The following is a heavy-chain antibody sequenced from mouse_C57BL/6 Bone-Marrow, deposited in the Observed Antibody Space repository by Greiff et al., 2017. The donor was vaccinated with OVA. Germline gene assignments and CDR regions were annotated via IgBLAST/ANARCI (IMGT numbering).Heavy chain of an antibody. CDR3: ARSDYDYFDY. D-gene: IGHD2-4*01. Sequence: EVMLVESGGGLVKPGGSLKLSCAASGFTFSDYGMHWVRQAPEKGLEWVAYISSGSSTIYYADTVKGRFTISRDNAKNTLFLRMTSLRSEDAAMYYCARSDYDYFDYWGQGTTLTVSS. CDR1: GFTFSDYG. V-gene: IGHV5-17*01. CDR2: ISSGSSTI. J-gene: IGHJ2*01.